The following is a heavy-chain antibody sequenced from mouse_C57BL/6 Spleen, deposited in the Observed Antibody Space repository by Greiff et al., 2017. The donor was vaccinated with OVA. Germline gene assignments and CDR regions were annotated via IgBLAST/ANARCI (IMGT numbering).Heavy chain of an antibody. CDR2: ISSGGDYI. CDR3: TRGGGYLFDY. Sequence: EVNLVESGEGLVKPGGSLKLSCAASGFTFSSYAMSWVRQTPEKRLEWVAYISSGGDYIYYADTVTGRFTISRDNARNTLYLQMSSLKSEDTAMYYCTRGGGYLFDYWGQGTTLTVSS. V-gene: IGHV5-9-1*02. CDR1: GFTFSSYA. D-gene: IGHD2-2*01. J-gene: IGHJ2*01.